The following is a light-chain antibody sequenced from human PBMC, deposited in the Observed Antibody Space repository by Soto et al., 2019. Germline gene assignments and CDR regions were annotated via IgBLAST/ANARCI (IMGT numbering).Light chain of an antibody. Sequence: QSALTQPRSVSGSPGQSVTISCTGTSSNVGGYKYVSWYQHHPGRAPKLMIYSVTQRPSGVPDRFSGSKSGNTASLTISGLQAEDEADYYCCSYAGNYIHVVFGGGTSSPS. J-gene: IGLJ2*01. CDR2: SVT. CDR1: SSNVGGYKY. V-gene: IGLV2-11*01. CDR3: CSYAGNYIHVV.